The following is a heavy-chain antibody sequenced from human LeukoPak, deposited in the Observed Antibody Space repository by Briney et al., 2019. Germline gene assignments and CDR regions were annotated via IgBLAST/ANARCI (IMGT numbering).Heavy chain of an antibody. CDR3: ARLQLQLNYYYYMDV. D-gene: IGHD1-1*01. V-gene: IGHV1-18*01. J-gene: IGHJ6*03. CDR2: ISAYNGNT. Sequence: ASVKVSCKASGYTFYYYGISWVRQAPGQGLEWMGWISAYNGNTNYAQKLQGRVTMTTDTSTSTAYMELRSLRSDDTAVYYCARLQLQLNYYYYMDVWGKGTTVTVSS. CDR1: GYTFYYYG.